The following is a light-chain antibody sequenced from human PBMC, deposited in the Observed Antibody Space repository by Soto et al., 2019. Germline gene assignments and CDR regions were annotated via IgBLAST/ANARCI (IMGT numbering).Light chain of an antibody. CDR2: GAT. Sequence: EIVMTQSPATLSVSPGERATVACRASQRVSDNVAWDQQKPGQAPRLLIYGATVRATGVPARFSGSGSGIEFTLTISSLQSEDFAIYYCQQYNDWPPLTFGQGTKVDIK. V-gene: IGKV3-15*01. J-gene: IGKJ1*01. CDR3: QQYNDWPPLT. CDR1: QRVSDN.